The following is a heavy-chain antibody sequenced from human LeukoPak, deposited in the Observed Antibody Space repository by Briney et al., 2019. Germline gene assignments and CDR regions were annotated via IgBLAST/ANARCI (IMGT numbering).Heavy chain of an antibody. CDR3: ARDLGQWLVTGVFDY. CDR1: GFTFSSSW. V-gene: IGHV3-7*01. CDR2: IKQDGSEK. Sequence: PGGSLRLSCAASGFTFSSSWMSWVRQAPGKGLEWVANIKQDGSEKYYVDSVKGRFTISRDNAKNSLYLQMNSLRAEDTAVYYCARDLGQWLVTGVFDYWGQGTLVTVSS. J-gene: IGHJ4*02. D-gene: IGHD6-19*01.